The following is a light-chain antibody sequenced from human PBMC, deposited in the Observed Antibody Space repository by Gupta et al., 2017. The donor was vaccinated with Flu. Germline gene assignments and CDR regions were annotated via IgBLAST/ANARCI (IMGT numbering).Light chain of an antibody. CDR2: KDT. V-gene: IGLV3-25*03. Sequence: SYELPQPPSVSVSPGQTARITCSGDALSNQYTYWYQQKPGQAPVLVIFKDTERPSGIPERFSGSTSGTTVTLTSSGVQAEDEAAYYCQSADNSGTYVVFGGGTKLTV. CDR1: ALSNQY. CDR3: QSADNSGTYVV. J-gene: IGLJ2*01.